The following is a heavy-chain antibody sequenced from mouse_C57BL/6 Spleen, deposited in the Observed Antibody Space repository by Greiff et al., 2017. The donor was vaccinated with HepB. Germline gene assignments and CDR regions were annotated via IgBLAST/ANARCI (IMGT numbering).Heavy chain of an antibody. CDR3: ARWGAYDGYYFDY. D-gene: IGHD2-3*01. V-gene: IGHV5-4*03. CDR2: ISDGGSYT. Sequence: EVMLVESGGGLVKPGGSLKLSCAASGFTFSSYAMSWVRQTPEKRLEWVATISDGGSYTYYPDNVKGRFTISRDNAKNNLYLQMSHLKSEDTAMYYCARWGAYDGYYFDYWGQGTTLTVSS. CDR1: GFTFSSYA. J-gene: IGHJ2*01.